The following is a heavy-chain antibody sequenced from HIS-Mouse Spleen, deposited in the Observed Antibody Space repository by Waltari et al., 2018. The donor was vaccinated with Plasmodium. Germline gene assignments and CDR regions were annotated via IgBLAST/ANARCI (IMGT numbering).Heavy chain of an antibody. CDR1: GFTFSSYA. CDR2: IGWSVCST. V-gene: IGHV3-23*01. J-gene: IGHJ4*02. D-gene: IGHD7-27*01. CDR3: AKSSKGTGDLWDY. Sequence: EVQLLESGGGLVQPGGSLRLSCAASGFTFSSYAMSWVRRAPGKGLELGSGIGWSVCSTYYAVAVKGRFTISRDKSKNTLYLQMNSLRAEDTAVYYCAKSSKGTGDLWDYWGQGTLVTVSS.